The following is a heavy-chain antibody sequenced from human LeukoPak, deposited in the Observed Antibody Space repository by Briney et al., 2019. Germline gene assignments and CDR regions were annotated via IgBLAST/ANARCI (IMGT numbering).Heavy chain of an antibody. CDR1: GYTFTSFD. D-gene: IGHD3-10*01. V-gene: IGHV1-8*01. J-gene: IGHJ4*02. Sequence: GASVKVSCKASGYTFTSFDINWVRQATGQGPEWMGWMNPGSGNTVYAQRLRGRVTMTRDTSISTASLDLSSLTSEDTAAYYCASHTYYLSSGSFGHWGQGTLVTVSS. CDR3: ASHTYYLSSGSFGH. CDR2: MNPGSGNT.